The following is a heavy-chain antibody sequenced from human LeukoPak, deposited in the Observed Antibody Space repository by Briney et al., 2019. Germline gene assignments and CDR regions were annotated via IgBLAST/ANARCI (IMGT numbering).Heavy chain of an antibody. V-gene: IGHV3-48*02. Sequence: GGSLRLSCAASGFSFYSYTMNWVRQAPGKGLEWVSYIGWSDSSIYYADSVKGRFTISRDGAKNSLYLQMNSLRDEDTAVYYCARDREWAFDIWGQGTMVTVSS. CDR2: IGWSDSSI. CDR1: GFSFYSYT. D-gene: IGHD3-3*01. J-gene: IGHJ3*02. CDR3: ARDREWAFDI.